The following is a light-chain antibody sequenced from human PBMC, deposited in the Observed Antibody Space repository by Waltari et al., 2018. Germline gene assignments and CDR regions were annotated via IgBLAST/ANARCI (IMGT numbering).Light chain of an antibody. CDR2: EDT. V-gene: IGLV2-23*02. CDR3: CSYVDSRTFV. Sequence: QSALTQPASVSGSPGQSITISCTRTSSDIESYKLVSWYQQHPGEAPKVIIYEDTKRPSGVSGRFSASKSGNTASLTISGLQAEDEADYHCCSYVDSRTFVFGGGTRLTVL. J-gene: IGLJ2*01. CDR1: SSDIESYKL.